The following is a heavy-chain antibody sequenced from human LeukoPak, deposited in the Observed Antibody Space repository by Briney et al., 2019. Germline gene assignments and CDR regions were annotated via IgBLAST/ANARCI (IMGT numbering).Heavy chain of an antibody. V-gene: IGHV3-23*01. CDR3: ARDPNGDYIGAFDM. CDR1: GFTFSSYA. J-gene: IGHJ3*02. CDR2: IRGGGGSA. Sequence: TGGSLRLSCAASGFTFSSYAMGWVRQAPGRGLEWVSAIRGGGGSAFYADSVKGRFTISRDNSKYTLFLQMNSLRAEDTAVYYCARDPNGDYIGAFDMWGPGTMVTVSS. D-gene: IGHD4-17*01.